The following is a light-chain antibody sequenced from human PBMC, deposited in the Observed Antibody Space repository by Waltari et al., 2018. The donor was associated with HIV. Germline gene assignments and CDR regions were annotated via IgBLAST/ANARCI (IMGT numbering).Light chain of an antibody. V-gene: IGKV3-15*01. CDR2: GAF. Sequence: IVMTPSPATLSVSPGERLSLSCRASQIIGLNLAWYQQKPGQAPRVLVYGAFSRATGIPARFSGRGSGTEFTLTIARLQSEDSTVYFCQQYNRWPLTFGQGTRLEIK. CDR3: QQYNRWPLT. J-gene: IGKJ5*01. CDR1: QIIGLN.